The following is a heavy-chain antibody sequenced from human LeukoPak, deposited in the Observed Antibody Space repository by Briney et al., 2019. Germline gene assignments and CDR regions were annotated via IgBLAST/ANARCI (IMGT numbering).Heavy chain of an antibody. CDR2: IYTSGST. V-gene: IGHV4-61*02. J-gene: IGHJ5*02. Sequence: PSQTLSLTCTVSGGSISSGSYYWSWIRQPAGKGLEWIGRIYTSGSTNYNPSLKSRVTISVDTSKNQFSLKLSSVTAADTAVYYCARDHIAADYNWFDPWGQGTLVTVSS. D-gene: IGHD6-13*01. CDR1: GGSISSGSYY. CDR3: ARDHIAADYNWFDP.